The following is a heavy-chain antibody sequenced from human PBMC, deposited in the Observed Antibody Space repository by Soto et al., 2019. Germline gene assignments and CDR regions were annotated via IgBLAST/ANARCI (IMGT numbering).Heavy chain of an antibody. CDR3: ASSLLTPFDY. J-gene: IGHJ4*02. CDR2: INSEGSST. CDR1: GFTFSIYW. Sequence: GGCLRLSCAASGFTFSIYWMHWVRQAPGKGLVWVSRINSEGSSTSYADSVKGRFTISRDNAKNTLYLQMNSLRAEDTAVYYCASSLLTPFDYWGQGTLVTVSS. D-gene: IGHD7-27*01. V-gene: IGHV3-74*01.